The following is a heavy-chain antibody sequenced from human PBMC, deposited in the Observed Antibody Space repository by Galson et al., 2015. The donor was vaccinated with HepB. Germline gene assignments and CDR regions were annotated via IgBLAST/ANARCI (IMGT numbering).Heavy chain of an antibody. J-gene: IGHJ4*02. D-gene: IGHD3-22*01. V-gene: IGHV3-74*01. CDR2: INSDGSST. CDR3: ARGYDSGGYTIPDFDY. Sequence: SLRLSCAASGFTFSSYWMHWVRQAPGKGLVWVSRINSDGSSTSYADSVKGRFTISRDNAKNTLYLQMNSLRAEDTAVYYCARGYDSGGYTIPDFDYWGQGTLVTVSS. CDR1: GFTFSSYW.